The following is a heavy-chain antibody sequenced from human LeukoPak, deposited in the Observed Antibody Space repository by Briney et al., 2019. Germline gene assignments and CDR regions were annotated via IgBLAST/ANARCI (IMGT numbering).Heavy chain of an antibody. CDR3: AKDALGYGDYGSNWFDP. CDR2: ISYDGSNK. D-gene: IGHD4-17*01. V-gene: IGHV3-30*18. J-gene: IGHJ5*02. Sequence: PGGSLRLSCAASGFTFSSYGMHWVRQAPGKGLEWVAVISYDGSNKYYADSVKGRFTISRDNSKNTLYLQMNSLRAEDTAVYYCAKDALGYGDYGSNWFDPWGQGTLVTVSS. CDR1: GFTFSSYG.